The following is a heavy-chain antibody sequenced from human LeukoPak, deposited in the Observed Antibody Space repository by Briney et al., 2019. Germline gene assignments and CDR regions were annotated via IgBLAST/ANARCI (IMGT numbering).Heavy chain of an antibody. CDR3: AKDKATVAAKGPFDY. J-gene: IGHJ4*02. D-gene: IGHD2-15*01. V-gene: IGHV3-23*01. CDR1: GFIFSSYA. Sequence: GGSLRLSCAASGFIFSSYAMSWVRQAPGKGLEWVSTISGSGGSTYYADSVKGRFTISRDNSKNTLFLQFNSLRAEDTAVYYCAKDKATVAAKGPFDYWGQGTLVTVSS. CDR2: ISGSGGST.